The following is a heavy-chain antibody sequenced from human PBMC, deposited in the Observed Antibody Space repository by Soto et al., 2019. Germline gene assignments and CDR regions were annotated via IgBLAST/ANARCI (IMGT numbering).Heavy chain of an antibody. Sequence: QVQLVESGGGVVQPGRSLRLSCAASGFTFSSYAMHWVRQAPGKGLEWVAVISYDGSNKYYADSVKGRFTISRDNXKXTLYLQMNSLRAEDTAVYYCARDHTGGGHLYYGMDVWGQGTTVTVSS. V-gene: IGHV3-30-3*01. CDR1: GFTFSSYA. CDR3: ARDHTGGGHLYYGMDV. J-gene: IGHJ6*02. D-gene: IGHD3-16*01. CDR2: ISYDGSNK.